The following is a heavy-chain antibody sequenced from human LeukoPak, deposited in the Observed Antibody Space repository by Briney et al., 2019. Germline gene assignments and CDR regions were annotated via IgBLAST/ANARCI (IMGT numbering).Heavy chain of an antibody. CDR2: IKRKADGGIT. Sequence: GGSLRLSCAASGFTFSNAWMSWVRQAPGKGLEWVGRIKRKADGGITDYAAPVRGRLTISRDDSKNTLYLQMNSLKTEDTAVYYCTTATYYYGSENYWGQGTLVTVSS. CDR1: GFTFSNAW. D-gene: IGHD3-10*01. CDR3: TTATYYYGSENY. V-gene: IGHV3-15*01. J-gene: IGHJ4*02.